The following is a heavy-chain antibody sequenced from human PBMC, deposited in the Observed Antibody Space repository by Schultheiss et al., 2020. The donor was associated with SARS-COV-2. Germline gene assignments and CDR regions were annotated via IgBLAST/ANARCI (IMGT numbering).Heavy chain of an antibody. CDR3: ARVSFGITIFGVVHRGPWD. CDR1: GESFSGFS. D-gene: IGHD3-3*01. V-gene: IGHV4-34*01. CDR2: INHSGST. Sequence: SETLSLTCAVFGESFSGFSWTWIRQSPGKGLEWIGEINHSGSTNYNPSLKSRVTMSVDASKNQFSLKLSSVTAADTAVYYCARVSFGITIFGVVHRGPWDWGQGTLVTVSS. J-gene: IGHJ4*02.